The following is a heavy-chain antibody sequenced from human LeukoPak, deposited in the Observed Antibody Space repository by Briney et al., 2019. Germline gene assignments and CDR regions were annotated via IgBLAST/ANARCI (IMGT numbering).Heavy chain of an antibody. V-gene: IGHV4-34*01. CDR3: ARRVYCSGGNCKNGMDV. Sequence: GSLRLSCAASGFTFSSYAMSWIRQPPGKGLEWIGEINHSGSTNYNPSLKSRVTISVDTSKNQFSLKLSSVTAADTAVYYCARRVYCSGGNCKNGMDVWGQGTTVTVSS. J-gene: IGHJ6*02. CDR1: GFTFSSYA. CDR2: INHSGST. D-gene: IGHD2-15*01.